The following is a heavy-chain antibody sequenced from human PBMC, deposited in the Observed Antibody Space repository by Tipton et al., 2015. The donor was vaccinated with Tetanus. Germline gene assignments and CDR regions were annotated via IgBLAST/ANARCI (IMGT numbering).Heavy chain of an antibody. Sequence: LRLSCSVSGGSVNSGTYYWSWIRQPPGKGLEWIGYIYYSGSTNYNPSLKSRVTISVDTSKNQFSQKLSSVTAADTAVYYCARGTGDYWGQGTLVTVSS. J-gene: IGHJ4*02. CDR2: IYYSGST. D-gene: IGHD1-14*01. CDR1: GGSVNSGTYY. CDR3: ARGTGDY. V-gene: IGHV4-61*01.